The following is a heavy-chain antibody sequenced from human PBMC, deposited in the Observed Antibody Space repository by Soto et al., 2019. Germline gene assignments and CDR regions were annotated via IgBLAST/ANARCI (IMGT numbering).Heavy chain of an antibody. J-gene: IGHJ4*02. Sequence: QVQLVQSGAEEKKPGASVKVSCKASGYTFTSYAMHWVRQAPGQRLEWMGWINAGNGNTKYSQKFQGRVTITRNTSASTAYMGLSSLRSEDTAVYSCARSIVVVTALDYGGQGTLVTVSS. CDR2: INAGNGNT. CDR1: GYTFTSYA. V-gene: IGHV1-3*05. D-gene: IGHD2-21*02. CDR3: ARSIVVVTALDY.